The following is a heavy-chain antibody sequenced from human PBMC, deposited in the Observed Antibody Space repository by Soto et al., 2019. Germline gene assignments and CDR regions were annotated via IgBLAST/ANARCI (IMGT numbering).Heavy chain of an antibody. D-gene: IGHD1-26*01. CDR2: ISSNGGST. V-gene: IGHV3-64D*08. J-gene: IGHJ6*02. Sequence: GGSLRLSCSASGFTFSSYAMHWVHQAPGKGLEYVSAISSNGGSTYYADSVKGRFTISRDNSKNTLYLQMSSLRAEDTAVYYCVKDRWELPDNYYYYYGMDVWGQGTTVTVSS. CDR1: GFTFSSYA. CDR3: VKDRWELPDNYYYYYGMDV.